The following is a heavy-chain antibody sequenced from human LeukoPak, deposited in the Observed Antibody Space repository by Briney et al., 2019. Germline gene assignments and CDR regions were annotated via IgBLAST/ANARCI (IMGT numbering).Heavy chain of an antibody. CDR2: ISYDGSNK. V-gene: IGHV3-30*04. Sequence: GGSLRLSCAASGFTFSSYAMHWVRQAPGKELEWVAVISYDGSNKYYADSVKGRFTISRDNSKNTLYLQMNSLRAEDTAVYYCARDSVSSSWDRDKYLQHWGQGTLVTVSS. J-gene: IGHJ1*01. D-gene: IGHD6-13*01. CDR1: GFTFSSYA. CDR3: ARDSVSSSWDRDKYLQH.